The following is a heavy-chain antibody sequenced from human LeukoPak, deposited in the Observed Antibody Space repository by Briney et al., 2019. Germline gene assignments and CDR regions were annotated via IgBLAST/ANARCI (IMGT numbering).Heavy chain of an antibody. CDR1: GFTFSTSA. D-gene: IGHD3-10*02. Sequence: PGGSLRLSCAGSGFTFSTSAMNWVRQVPGKGLEWVSSIDYDGFHIYYSASVKGRFSISRDNARDSVYLQMDSLRAEDTAVYYCARDPERYLRTGHYDYWGQGTLVIVSS. CDR2: IDYDGFHI. CDR3: ARDPERYLRTGHYDY. V-gene: IGHV3-21*01. J-gene: IGHJ4*02.